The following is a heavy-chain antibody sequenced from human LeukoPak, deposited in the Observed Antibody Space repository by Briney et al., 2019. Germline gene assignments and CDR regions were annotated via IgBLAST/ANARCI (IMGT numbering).Heavy chain of an antibody. CDR3: ARDRGIVGDHYYYYYYMDV. CDR1: GGSISSSRYY. D-gene: IGHD1-26*01. V-gene: IGHV4-39*07. J-gene: IGHJ6*03. CDR2: VNHSGST. Sequence: SETLSLTCTVSGGSISSSRYYRGWIRQPPGKGLEWIGEVNHSGSTNYDPSLKSRVTISVDTSKNQFSLKLSSVTAADTAVYYCARDRGIVGDHYYYYYYMDVWGKGTTVTVSS.